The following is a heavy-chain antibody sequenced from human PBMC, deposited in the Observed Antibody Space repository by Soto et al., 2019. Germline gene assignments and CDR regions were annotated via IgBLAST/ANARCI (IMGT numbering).Heavy chain of an antibody. D-gene: IGHD2-2*03. CDR1: GFTFDDYA. CDR2: ISWNSGSI. CDR3: ANGYCSSTSCYFHAFDI. V-gene: IGHV3-9*01. Sequence: EVQLVESGGGLVQPGRSLRLSCAASGFTFDDYAMHWVRQAPGKGLERVSGISWNSGSIGYADSVKGRFTISRDNAKNSLYLQMNSLRAEDTALYYCANGYCSSTSCYFHAFDIWGQGTMVTVSS. J-gene: IGHJ3*02.